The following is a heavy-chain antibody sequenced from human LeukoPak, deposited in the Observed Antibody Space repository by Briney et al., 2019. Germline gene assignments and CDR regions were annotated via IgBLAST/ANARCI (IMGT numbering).Heavy chain of an antibody. CDR1: GFTFSSYW. CDR2: INHNGDVN. Sequence: GGSLRPSCAASGFTFSSYWMNWARQAPGKGLEWVASINHNGDVNYYVDSVKGRFTISRDNAKNSLYLQMSNLRAEDTAVYFCARGGGLDVWGQGTTVTVSS. V-gene: IGHV3-7*03. D-gene: IGHD3-16*01. J-gene: IGHJ6*02. CDR3: ARGGGLDV.